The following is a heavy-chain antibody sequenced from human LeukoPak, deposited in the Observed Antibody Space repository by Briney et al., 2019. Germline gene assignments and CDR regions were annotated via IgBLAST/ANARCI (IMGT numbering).Heavy chain of an antibody. Sequence: ASVKVSRKASGYTFTGYYMHWVRQAPGQGLEWMGWINPNSGGTNYAQKFQGRVTMTRDTSISTAYMELSRLRSDDTAVYYCARSIHRSPNFDYWGQGTLVTVSS. CDR1: GYTFTGYY. J-gene: IGHJ4*02. V-gene: IGHV1-2*02. D-gene: IGHD2-15*01. CDR3: ARSIHRSPNFDY. CDR2: INPNSGGT.